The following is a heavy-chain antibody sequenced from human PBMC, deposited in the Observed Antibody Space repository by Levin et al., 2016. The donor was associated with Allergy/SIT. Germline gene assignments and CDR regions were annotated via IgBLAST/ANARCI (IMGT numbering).Heavy chain of an antibody. V-gene: IGHV1-18*01. CDR3: ARDAGGSYCSSTSCYAEIDY. Sequence: WVRQAPGQGLEWMGWISAYNGNTNYAQKLQGRVTMTTDTSTSTAYMELRSLRSDDTAVYYCARDAGGSYCSSTSCYAEIDYWGQGTLVTVSS. J-gene: IGHJ4*02. CDR2: ISAYNGNT. D-gene: IGHD2-2*01.